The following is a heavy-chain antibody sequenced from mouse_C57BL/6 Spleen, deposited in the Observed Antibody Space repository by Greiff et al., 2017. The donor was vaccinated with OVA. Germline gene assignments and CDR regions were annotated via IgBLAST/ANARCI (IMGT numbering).Heavy chain of an antibody. CDR2: IDPEDGET. V-gene: IGHV14-2*01. D-gene: IGHD4-1*01. Sequence: VQLQQSGAELVKPGASVKLSCTASGFNIKDYYMHWVKQRTEQGLEWIGRIDPEDGETKYAPNFQGKATITADTSSNTAYLQLSSLTSEDTAVYYCARRLTGLDYWGQGTTLTVSS. J-gene: IGHJ2*01. CDR3: ARRLTGLDY. CDR1: GFNIKDYY.